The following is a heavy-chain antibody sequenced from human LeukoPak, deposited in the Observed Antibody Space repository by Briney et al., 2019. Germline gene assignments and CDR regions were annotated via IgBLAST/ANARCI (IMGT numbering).Heavy chain of an antibody. V-gene: IGHV3-53*01. Sequence: GGSLRLSCAASEFTFSNAWMSWVRQAPGKGLEWVSVIYSGGSTYYADSVKGRFTISRDNSKNTLYLQMNSLRAEDTAVYYCARGSSGYYLRAFDIWGQGTMVTVSS. D-gene: IGHD3-22*01. J-gene: IGHJ3*02. CDR2: IYSGGST. CDR1: EFTFSNAW. CDR3: ARGSSGYYLRAFDI.